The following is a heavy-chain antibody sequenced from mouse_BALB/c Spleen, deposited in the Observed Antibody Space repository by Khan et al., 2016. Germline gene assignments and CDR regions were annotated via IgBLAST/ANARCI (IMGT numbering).Heavy chain of an antibody. CDR3: TQHDYVTWFTC. CDR1: GYSFTSYY. CDR2: SDPFSSGS. V-gene: IGHV1-31*01. Sequence: EVQLQESGPELMKPGASVKISCKASGYSFTSYYIHWEMQTHGNSLEWIGYSDPFSSGSTYNQKLKGKATLTVDKSSSTAYIHLSNLTSEESAVXYCTQHDYVTWFTCWGQGTRVTVSA. D-gene: IGHD2-4*01. J-gene: IGHJ3*01.